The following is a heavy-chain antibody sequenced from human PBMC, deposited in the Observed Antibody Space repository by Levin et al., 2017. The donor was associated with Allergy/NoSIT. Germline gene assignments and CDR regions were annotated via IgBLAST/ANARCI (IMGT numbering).Heavy chain of an antibody. J-gene: IGHJ3*02. CDR2: ISSSGSTI. CDR1: GFTFSSYE. CDR3: AREVRYDFWSGGAFDI. D-gene: IGHD3-3*01. V-gene: IGHV3-48*03. Sequence: GGSLRLSCAASGFTFSSYEMNWVRQAPGKGLEWVSYISSSGSTIYYADSVKGRFTISRDNAKNSLYLQMNSLRAEDTAVYYCAREVRYDFWSGGAFDIWGQGTMVTVSS.